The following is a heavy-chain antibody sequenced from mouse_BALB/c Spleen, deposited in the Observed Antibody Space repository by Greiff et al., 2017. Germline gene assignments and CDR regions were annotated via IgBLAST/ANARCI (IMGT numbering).Heavy chain of an antibody. V-gene: IGHV5-12-1*01. Sequence: DVHLVESGGGLVKPGGSLKLSCAASGFAFSSYDMSWVRQTPEKRLEWVAYISSGGGSTYYPDTVKGRFTISRDNAKNTLYLQMSSLKSEDTAMYYCARHEGYRYDVFAYWGQGTLVTVSA. CDR1: GFAFSSYD. CDR3: ARHEGYRYDVFAY. D-gene: IGHD2-14*01. J-gene: IGHJ3*01. CDR2: ISSGGGST.